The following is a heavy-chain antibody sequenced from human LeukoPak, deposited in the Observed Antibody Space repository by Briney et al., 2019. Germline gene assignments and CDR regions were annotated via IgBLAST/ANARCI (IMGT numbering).Heavy chain of an antibody. CDR1: GYNFPSYW. V-gene: IGHV5-51*01. Sequence: GESLKISCEASGYNFPSYWIGWVRQVPGKGLEWMGIIFPSDSDTRYSPSFQGQVTISADKSISTAYLQWSSLKASDTAMYYCARGAIGGDYYYYYGMDVWGQGTTVTVSS. CDR3: ARGAIGGDYYYYYGMDV. J-gene: IGHJ6*02. CDR2: IFPSDSDT. D-gene: IGHD3-10*01.